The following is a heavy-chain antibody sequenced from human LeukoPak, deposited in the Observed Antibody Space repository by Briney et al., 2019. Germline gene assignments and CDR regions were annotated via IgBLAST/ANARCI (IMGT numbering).Heavy chain of an antibody. CDR3: ARDSDWTLFDY. D-gene: IGHD3/OR15-3a*01. J-gene: IGHJ4*02. V-gene: IGHV3-74*03. Sequence: GGSLRLSCAASGFTFNTYWMHWVRQAPGEGLVWVARVNREGTTTAYADSVKGRFIISRDNSKNTLYLQMNNLRAEDTAVYYCARDSDWTLFDYWGQGTPVTVSS. CDR2: VNREGTTT. CDR1: GFTFNTYW.